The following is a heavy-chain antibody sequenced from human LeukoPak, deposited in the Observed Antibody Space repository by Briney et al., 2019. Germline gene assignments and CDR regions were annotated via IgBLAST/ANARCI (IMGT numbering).Heavy chain of an antibody. V-gene: IGHV3-23*01. CDR1: GFTFSSYA. Sequence: GGSLRLSCAASGFTFSSYAMSWVRQAPGKGLEWVSAISVSGGGTFYADSVKGRFTISRDNAMSSLYLQMSSLKVEDTAHYYCAKIAVPIPGRYHIDVWGKGITVTVSS. CDR2: ISVSGGGT. CDR3: AKIAVPIPGRYHIDV. J-gene: IGHJ6*03. D-gene: IGHD2-2*02.